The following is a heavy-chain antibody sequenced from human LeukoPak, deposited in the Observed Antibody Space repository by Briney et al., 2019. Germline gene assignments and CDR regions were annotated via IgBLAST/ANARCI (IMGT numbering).Heavy chain of an antibody. J-gene: IGHJ4*02. CDR3: ARDLRWVAAAGTEVDY. CDR2: INTDTGNP. Sequence: ASVKASCKASGYTLTSYAMNWVRQAPGQGLEWMGWINTDTGNPTYAQGLTGRFVFSLDTSVSTAYLQISSLKAEDTAVYYCARDLRWVAAAGTEVDYWGQGTLVTVSS. V-gene: IGHV7-4-1*02. D-gene: IGHD6-13*01. CDR1: GYTLTSYA.